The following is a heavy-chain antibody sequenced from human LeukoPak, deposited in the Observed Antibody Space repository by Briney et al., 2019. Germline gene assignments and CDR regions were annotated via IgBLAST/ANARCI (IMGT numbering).Heavy chain of an antibody. CDR1: GFTFSSYS. CDR3: ARDEAWIGTFDI. Sequence: GGSLRLSCAASGFTFSSYSMNWVRQAPGKGLEWVSYISSSSSTICYADSVEGRFTISRDNAKNSLYLQMNSLRAEDTAVYYCARDEAWIGTFDIWGQGTMVTVSS. CDR2: ISSSSSTI. D-gene: IGHD2-2*03. V-gene: IGHV3-48*01. J-gene: IGHJ3*02.